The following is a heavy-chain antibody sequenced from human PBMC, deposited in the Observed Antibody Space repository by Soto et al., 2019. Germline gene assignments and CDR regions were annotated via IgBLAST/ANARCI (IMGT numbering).Heavy chain of an antibody. CDR1: GYSFTSYW. Sequence: PGESLKISCKGSGYSFTSYWISWVRQMPGKGLEWMGRIDPSDSYTNYSPSFQGHVTISADKSISTAYLQWSSLKASDTAMYYCARHGVVPAAGSENWFDPWGQGTLVTVSS. D-gene: IGHD2-2*01. J-gene: IGHJ5*02. CDR2: IDPSDSYT. V-gene: IGHV5-10-1*01. CDR3: ARHGVVPAAGSENWFDP.